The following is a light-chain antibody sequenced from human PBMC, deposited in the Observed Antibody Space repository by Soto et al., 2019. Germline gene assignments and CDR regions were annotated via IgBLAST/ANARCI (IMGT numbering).Light chain of an antibody. CDR1: RIIGHNY. CDR3: QQFGSTQWT. Sequence: DNVLTQSPDTLSVSPGDRATLSCRASRIIGHNYLAWYQQKPGQAPRRRIYATSTRATVIPDIFSGSGSVTDFTLTIPRLAREAAALYSCQQFGSTQWTFGQRRKA. J-gene: IGKJ1*01. V-gene: IGKV3-20*01. CDR2: ATS.